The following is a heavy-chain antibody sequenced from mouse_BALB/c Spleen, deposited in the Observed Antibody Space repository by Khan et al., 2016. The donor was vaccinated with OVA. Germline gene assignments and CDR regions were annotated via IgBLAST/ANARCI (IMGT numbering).Heavy chain of an antibody. Sequence: VQLQESGPGLVKPSQSLSLTCTVSGYSITSDYAWNWIRQFPGNKLEWMGYISYSGSTSYNPSLKSRISITRDTSKNQFFLQLNSVTTEDTATXYCARGDYDGAWFAYWGQGTLVTVSA. V-gene: IGHV3-2*02. D-gene: IGHD2-4*01. CDR2: ISYSGST. J-gene: IGHJ3*01. CDR1: GYSITSDYA. CDR3: ARGDYDGAWFAY.